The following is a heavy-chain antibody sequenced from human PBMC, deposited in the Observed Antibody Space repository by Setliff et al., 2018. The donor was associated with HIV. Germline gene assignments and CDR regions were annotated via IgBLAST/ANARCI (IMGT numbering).Heavy chain of an antibody. CDR2: INGDGSST. V-gene: IGHV3-74*01. J-gene: IGHJ4*02. Sequence: PGGSLRLSCAASGFTFSSYWMHWVRQAPGKGLVWVSRINGDGSSTRYADSVKGRFTISRDNAKNTLYLQMNSLRAEDTAVYYCAKGVQRLRPYYFDSWGQGTLVTVS. D-gene: IGHD4-17*01. CDR3: AKGVQRLRPYYFDS. CDR1: GFTFSSYW.